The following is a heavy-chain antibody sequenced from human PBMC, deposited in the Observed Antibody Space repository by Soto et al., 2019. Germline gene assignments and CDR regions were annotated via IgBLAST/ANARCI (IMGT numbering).Heavy chain of an antibody. CDR3: ARGLSSPSATGV. CDR1: GASVSSSSNY. Sequence: QLQLQESGPGLVKPSETLSLTCTVSGASVSSSSNYWGWIRQPPGKGLEWIGSVHNGGSTYYSPSLKSRVTISADTSKNQFSLNLSSVTAADTAVYYCARGLSSPSATGVWGQGTLVIVSS. D-gene: IGHD6-6*01. CDR2: VHNGGST. V-gene: IGHV4-39*01. J-gene: IGHJ4*02.